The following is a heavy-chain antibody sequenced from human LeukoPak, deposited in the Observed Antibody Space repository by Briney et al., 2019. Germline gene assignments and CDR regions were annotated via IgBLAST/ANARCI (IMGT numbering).Heavy chain of an antibody. CDR3: ARALYDFWSGYSRYYFDY. J-gene: IGHJ4*02. V-gene: IGHV4-30-4*01. Sequence: SETLSLTCTVSGGSISSGDYYWSWIRQPPGKGLEWLGYIYYSGSTYYDPSLKSRVTISVDTSKNQFSLKLSSVTAADTAVYYCARALYDFWSGYSRYYFDYWGQGTLVTVSS. CDR2: IYYSGST. D-gene: IGHD3-3*01. CDR1: GGSISSGDYY.